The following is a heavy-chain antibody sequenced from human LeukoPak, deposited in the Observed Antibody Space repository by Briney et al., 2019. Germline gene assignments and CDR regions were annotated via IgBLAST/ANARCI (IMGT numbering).Heavy chain of an antibody. Sequence: GASVKVSCKASGYTFTSYGISWVRQAPGQGLEWMGWVSAYSGNTNYAQKLQGRVTMTTDTSTSTAYMELRSLRSDDTAVYYCARVGMGYCSSTSCIPWFDPWGQGTLVTVSS. CDR1: GYTFTSYG. CDR3: ARVGMGYCSSTSCIPWFDP. J-gene: IGHJ5*02. D-gene: IGHD2-2*01. CDR2: VSAYSGNT. V-gene: IGHV1-18*01.